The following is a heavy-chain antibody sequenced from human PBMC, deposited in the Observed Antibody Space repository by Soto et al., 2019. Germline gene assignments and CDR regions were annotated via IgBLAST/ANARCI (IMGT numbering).Heavy chain of an antibody. CDR1: GFTFSSYA. CDR3: ADNWNYPDYFDY. V-gene: IGHV3-23*01. J-gene: IGHJ4*02. Sequence: EVQLLESGGGLVQPGGSLRLSCAASGFTFSSYAMSCVRQAPGTGLEWVSAISGSGGSTYYADSVKGRFTISRDNSKNTLYLQMNSLRAEDTAVYYCADNWNYPDYFDYWGQGTLVTVSS. D-gene: IGHD1-7*01. CDR2: ISGSGGST.